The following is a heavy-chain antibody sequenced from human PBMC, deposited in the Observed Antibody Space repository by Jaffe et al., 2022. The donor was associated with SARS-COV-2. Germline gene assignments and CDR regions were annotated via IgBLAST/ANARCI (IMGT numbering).Heavy chain of an antibody. V-gene: IGHV4-39*01. D-gene: IGHD3-16*01. CDR1: GGSISSSSYY. CDR2: IYYSGST. CDR3: ARRRAGGNAFDI. J-gene: IGHJ3*02. Sequence: QLQLQESGPGLVKPSETLSLTCTVSGGSISSSSYYWGWIRQPPGKGLEWIGSIYYSGSTYYNPSLKSRVTISVDTSKNQFSLKLSSVTAADTAVYYCARRRAGGNAFDIWGQGTMVTVSS.